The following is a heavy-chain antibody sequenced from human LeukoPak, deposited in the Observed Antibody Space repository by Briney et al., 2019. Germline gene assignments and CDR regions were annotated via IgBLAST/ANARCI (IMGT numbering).Heavy chain of an antibody. CDR2: IRSKAYGGTT. Sequence: GGSLRLSCTASGFTFGDYAMSWVRQAPGKGLEWVGFIRSKAYGGTTEYAASVKGRFTISRDDSKSIAYLQMNSLKTEDTVVYYCTRVRGVHELLFDYWGQGTLVTVSS. V-gene: IGHV3-49*04. CDR1: GFTFGDYA. J-gene: IGHJ4*02. CDR3: TRVRGVHELLFDY. D-gene: IGHD3-10*01.